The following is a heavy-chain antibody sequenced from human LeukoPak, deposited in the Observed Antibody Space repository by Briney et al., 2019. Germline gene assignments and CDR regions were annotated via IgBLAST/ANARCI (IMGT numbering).Heavy chain of an antibody. V-gene: IGHV3-23*01. Sequence: PGGSLRLSCAASGFTFSSYAMSWVRQAPGKGLEWVSGISGRAASTNYAESVKGRFTISRDNSKNTLYLQMNSLRAEDTAVYYCAKDKGDYYDSSGYYFFDYWGQGTLVTVSS. CDR1: GFTFSSYA. J-gene: IGHJ4*02. D-gene: IGHD3-22*01. CDR2: ISGRAAST. CDR3: AKDKGDYYDSSGYYFFDY.